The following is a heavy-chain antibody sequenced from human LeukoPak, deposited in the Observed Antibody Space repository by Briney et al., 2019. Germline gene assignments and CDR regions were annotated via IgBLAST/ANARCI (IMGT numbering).Heavy chain of an antibody. CDR3: ARDYGDYPDY. D-gene: IGHD4-17*01. CDR2: IKQDGSEK. Sequence: GGSLRLSCAVSGFTFSSYAMHWVRQAPGKGLEWVANIKQDGSEKYYVDSVKGRFTISRDNAKNSLYLQMNSLRAEDTAVYYCARDYGDYPDYWGQGTLVTVSS. J-gene: IGHJ4*02. CDR1: GFTFSSYA. V-gene: IGHV3-7*01.